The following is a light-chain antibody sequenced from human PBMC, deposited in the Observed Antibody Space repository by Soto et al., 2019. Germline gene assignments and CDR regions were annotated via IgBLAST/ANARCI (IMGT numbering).Light chain of an antibody. Sequence: EIVLTQSPATLSLSPGERATLSCRASQSVGGYLAWYQQRPGQAPRVLIYDASNRATGIPVRFSGSGSGTDFTLTISSLEPEDFAVYYCQQRSNFTFGQGTRLEI. V-gene: IGKV3-11*01. CDR1: QSVGGY. CDR3: QQRSNFT. J-gene: IGKJ5*01. CDR2: DAS.